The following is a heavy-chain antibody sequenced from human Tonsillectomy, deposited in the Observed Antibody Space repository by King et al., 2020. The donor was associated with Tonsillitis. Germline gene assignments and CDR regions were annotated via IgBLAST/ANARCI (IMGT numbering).Heavy chain of an antibody. CDR1: GFTFNSYG. Sequence: VQLVESGGGVVQPGRSLRLSCAASGFTFNSYGMHWVRQAPGKGLEWVTLISYDGSNTYYADSVKGRFTISRDNSKNTLYLQMNSLRAEDTAVYYCAKVRFGWGRLVETDVDYWGQGTLVTVSS. J-gene: IGHJ4*02. D-gene: IGHD6-19*01. CDR3: AKVRFGWGRLVETDVDY. CDR2: ISYDGSNT. V-gene: IGHV3-30*18.